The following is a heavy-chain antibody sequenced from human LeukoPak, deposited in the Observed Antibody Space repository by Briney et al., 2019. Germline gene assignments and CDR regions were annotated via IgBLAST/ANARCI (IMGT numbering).Heavy chain of an antibody. CDR2: ISSSGSTI. D-gene: IGHD6-6*01. J-gene: IGHJ6*02. V-gene: IGHV3-11*01. Sequence: PGGSLRLSCAASGFTFSDYYMSWIRQAPGKGLEWVSYISSSGSTIYYADSVKGRFTISRDNAKNSLYLQMNSLRAEDTVVYYCARDSSSQYYYYGMDVWGQGTTVTVSS. CDR1: GFTFSDYY. CDR3: ARDSSSQYYYYGMDV.